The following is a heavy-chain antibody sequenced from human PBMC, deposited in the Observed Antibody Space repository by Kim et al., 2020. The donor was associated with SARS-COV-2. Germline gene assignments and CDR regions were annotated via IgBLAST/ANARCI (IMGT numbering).Heavy chain of an antibody. Sequence: SETLSLTCTVSGGSLSSSVSYWGWIRQPPGKGLEWIGSISFIGNTFYNAPLKSRALISVDTSKNQFSLKLNSVTAADTAIYYRARPVGRCTGGSCHDAFDVWGQGTMVTVSP. CDR2: ISFIGNT. CDR3: ARPVGRCTGGSCHDAFDV. CDR1: GGSLSSSVSY. J-gene: IGHJ3*01. D-gene: IGHD2-8*02. V-gene: IGHV4-39*01.